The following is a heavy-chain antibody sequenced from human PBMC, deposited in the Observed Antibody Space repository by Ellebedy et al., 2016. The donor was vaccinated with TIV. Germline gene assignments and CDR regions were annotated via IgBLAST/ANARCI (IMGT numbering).Heavy chain of an antibody. Sequence: ASVKVSCKASGYTFTSYGISWVRQAPGQGLEWMGWISAYNGNTNYAQKFQGRVTITADESTSTAYMELSSLRSEDTAVYYCARALGLGTPHDSYYYGMDVWGQGTTVTVSS. D-gene: IGHD3-9*01. CDR2: ISAYNGNT. CDR1: GYTFTSYG. J-gene: IGHJ6*02. CDR3: ARALGLGTPHDSYYYGMDV. V-gene: IGHV1-18*04.